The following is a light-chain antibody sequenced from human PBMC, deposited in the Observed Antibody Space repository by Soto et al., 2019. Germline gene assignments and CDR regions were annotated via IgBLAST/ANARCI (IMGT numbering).Light chain of an antibody. J-gene: IGLJ1*01. CDR3: SSYTSSSPYV. Sequence: QSVVTQHASVSGSPGQSITISCTGTSRDVGGYNYVSWYQQHPGKAPQRMIYEVSTRPSGVSNRFSGSKSGNTASLTISGLQAEDEADYYCSSYTSSSPYVFGTGTKVTVL. CDR2: EVS. V-gene: IGLV2-14*01. CDR1: SRDVGGYNY.